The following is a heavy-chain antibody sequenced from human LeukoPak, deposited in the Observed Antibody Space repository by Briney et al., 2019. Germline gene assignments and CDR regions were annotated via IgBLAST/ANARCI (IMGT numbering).Heavy chain of an antibody. CDR3: AELGITMIGGV. CDR1: GFTFDDYG. V-gene: IGHV3-20*04. CDR2: INWNGGST. Sequence: PGGPLRLFCAASGFTFDDYGMSWVRQAPGRGLEWVSGINWNGGSTGYADSVKGRFTISRDNAKNSLYLQMNSLRAEDTAVYYCAELGITMIGGVWGKGTTVTISS. D-gene: IGHD3-10*02. J-gene: IGHJ6*04.